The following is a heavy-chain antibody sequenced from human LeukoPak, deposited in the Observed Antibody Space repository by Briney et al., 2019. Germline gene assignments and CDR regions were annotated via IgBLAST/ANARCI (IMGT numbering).Heavy chain of an antibody. Sequence: ASVKVSCKASGYTFTSYYMHWVRQAPGQGLEWMGIINPSGGSTSYAQKFQGRVTMTRDTSTSTVYMELSSLRSEDTAVYYCARGVTMARGVIISPWFDPWGQGTLVTVSS. J-gene: IGHJ5*02. D-gene: IGHD3-10*01. CDR1: GYTFTSYY. V-gene: IGHV1-46*01. CDR3: ARGVTMARGVIISPWFDP. CDR2: INPSGGST.